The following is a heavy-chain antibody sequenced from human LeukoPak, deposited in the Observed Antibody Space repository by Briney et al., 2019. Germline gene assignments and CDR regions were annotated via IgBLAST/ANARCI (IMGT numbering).Heavy chain of an antibody. Sequence: ASVKVSCKASGYTFTSYYMHWVRQAPGQGLEWMGIINPSGGGTSYAQKFQGRVTMTRDTSTSTVYMELSSLRSEDTAVYYCARAPLGYCSSTSCYYWYFDLWAVAPWSLSPQ. D-gene: IGHD2-2*01. CDR2: INPSGGGT. CDR3: ARAPLGYCSSTSCYYWYFDL. V-gene: IGHV1-46*01. CDR1: GYTFTSYY. J-gene: IGHJ2*01.